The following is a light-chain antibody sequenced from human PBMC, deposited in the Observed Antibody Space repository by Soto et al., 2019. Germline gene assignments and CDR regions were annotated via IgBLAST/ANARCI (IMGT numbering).Light chain of an antibody. Sequence: DIQMTQSPSTLSASVGXRVTITCRASQSISSWLAWYQQKPGKAPKLLIYKASSLESGVPSRFSGSGSGTEFTLTISSLQPDDFATYYCQQYRTFGQGTKADIK. CDR2: KAS. J-gene: IGKJ2*01. CDR3: QQYRT. CDR1: QSISSW. V-gene: IGKV1-5*03.